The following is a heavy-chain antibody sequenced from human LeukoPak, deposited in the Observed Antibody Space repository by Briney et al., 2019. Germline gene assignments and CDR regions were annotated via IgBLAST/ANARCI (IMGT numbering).Heavy chain of an antibody. D-gene: IGHD2-21*01. J-gene: IGHJ2*01. V-gene: IGHV3-49*03. CDR3: TRVSVIAPPRYFDL. CDR2: IRSKAYGGTT. Sequence: PGGSLRLSCTASGFTFGDYAMSWFRQAPGKGLEWVGFIRSKAYGGTTEYAASVKGRFTISRDDSNSIAYLQMNSLKTEDTAVYYCTRVSVIAPPRYFDLWGRGTLVTVSS. CDR1: GFTFGDYA.